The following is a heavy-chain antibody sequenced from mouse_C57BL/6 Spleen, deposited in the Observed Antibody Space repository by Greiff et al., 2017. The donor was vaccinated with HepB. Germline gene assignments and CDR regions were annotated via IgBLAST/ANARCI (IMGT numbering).Heavy chain of an antibody. V-gene: IGHV5-4*01. Sequence: EVQRVESGGGLVKPGGSLKLSCAASGFPFSSYAMSWVRQTPEKRPEWVATISDGGSYTYYPDNVKGRFNISRDNSKNNLYLQMSHLKAEDTAMYYVAMWRGFDYWGQGTTLTVSS. CDR3: AMWRGFDY. CDR1: GFPFSSYA. J-gene: IGHJ2*01. CDR2: ISDGGSYT.